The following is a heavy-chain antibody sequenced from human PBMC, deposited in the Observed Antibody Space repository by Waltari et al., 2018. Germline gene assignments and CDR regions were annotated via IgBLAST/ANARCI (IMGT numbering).Heavy chain of an antibody. D-gene: IGHD3-16*01. CDR2: IKSDGSEK. Sequence: EVQLVESGGGLVQPGGSLRLTCAASGFTFSANWMTWVGQAPGKGLEWVANIKSDGSEKFYVDSVKGRFTISRDNADNSLYLQMNSLRPEDTAVYYCARDYDWGQGTLVTVSS. CDR1: GFTFSANW. V-gene: IGHV3-7*04. J-gene: IGHJ4*02. CDR3: ARDYD.